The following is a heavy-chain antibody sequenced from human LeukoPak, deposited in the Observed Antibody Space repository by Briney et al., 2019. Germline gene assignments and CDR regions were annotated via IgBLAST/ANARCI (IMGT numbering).Heavy chain of an antibody. D-gene: IGHD4-17*01. V-gene: IGHV3-30*18. CDR3: AKDRADYGDYPAYYYYGMDV. J-gene: IGHJ6*02. CDR2: ISYDGSNK. Sequence: PGGSLRLSCAASGFTFSSYAMSWVRQAPGKGLEWVAVISYDGSNKYYADSVKGRFTISRDNSKNTLYLQMNSLRAEDTAVYYCAKDRADYGDYPAYYYYGMDVWGQGTTVTVSS. CDR1: GFTFSSYA.